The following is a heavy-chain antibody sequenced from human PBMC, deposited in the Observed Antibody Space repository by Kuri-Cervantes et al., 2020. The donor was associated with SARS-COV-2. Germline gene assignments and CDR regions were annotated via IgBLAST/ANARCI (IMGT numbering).Heavy chain of an antibody. D-gene: IGHD3-10*01. Sequence: SETLSLTCTVSGGSISSYYWSWIRQPPGKGLEWIGYIYYSGSTNYNPSLKSRVTISVDTSKNQFSLKLSSVTSADTAVYYCAMARKRGFDYWGQGPMVTVSS. J-gene: IGHJ4*02. CDR2: IYYSGST. CDR3: AMARKRGFDY. V-gene: IGHV4-59*12. CDR1: GGSISSYY.